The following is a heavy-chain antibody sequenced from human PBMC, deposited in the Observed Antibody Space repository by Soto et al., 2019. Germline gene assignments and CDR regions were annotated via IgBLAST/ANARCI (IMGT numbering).Heavy chain of an antibody. V-gene: IGHV4-31*03. CDR2: IYYSGST. Sequence: QVQLQESGPGLVKPSQTLSLTCTVSGGSISSGGYYWSWIRQHPGKGLEWIGYIYYSGSTYYNPSLKSRVTISVDTSKNQFSLKLSSVTAADTAVYYCARIGYCSSTSCYPNYYYYGMDVWGQGTTVTVSS. CDR1: GGSISSGGYY. J-gene: IGHJ6*02. D-gene: IGHD2-2*01. CDR3: ARIGYCSSTSCYPNYYYYGMDV.